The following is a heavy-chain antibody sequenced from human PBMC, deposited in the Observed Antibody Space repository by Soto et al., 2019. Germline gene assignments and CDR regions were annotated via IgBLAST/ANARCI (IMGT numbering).Heavy chain of an antibody. Sequence: TSETLSLTCTVSGGSVSSGSYDWSWIRQPPGKGLEWIGYIYYSGSTNYNPSLKSRVTISVDTSKNQFSLKLSSVTAADTAVYYCAREGLGYCTNGVCIGMDVWGQGTTVTVSS. CDR2: IYYSGST. CDR1: GGSVSSGSYD. V-gene: IGHV4-61*01. D-gene: IGHD2-8*01. CDR3: AREGLGYCTNGVCIGMDV. J-gene: IGHJ6*02.